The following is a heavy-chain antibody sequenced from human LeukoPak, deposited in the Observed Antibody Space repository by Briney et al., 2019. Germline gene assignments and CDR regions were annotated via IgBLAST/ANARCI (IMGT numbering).Heavy chain of an antibody. CDR3: ARESYSGYDLPLGY. J-gene: IGHJ4*02. CDR2: IWYDGSNK. Sequence: SGGSLRLSCAASGFTFSSYGMHWVRQAPGKGLEWVAVIWYDGSNKYYADSVKGRFTISRDNSKNTLYLQMNSLRAEDTAVYYCARESYSGYDLPLGYWGQGTLVAVSS. V-gene: IGHV3-33*01. D-gene: IGHD5-12*01. CDR1: GFTFSSYG.